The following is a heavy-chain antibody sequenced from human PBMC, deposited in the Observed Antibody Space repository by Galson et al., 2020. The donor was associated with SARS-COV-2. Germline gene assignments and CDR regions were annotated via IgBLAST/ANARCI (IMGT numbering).Heavy chain of an antibody. CDR1: GFTFSGSA. V-gene: IGHV3-73*01. D-gene: IGHD2-15*01. Sequence: GGSLRLSCAASGFTFSGSAMHWVRQASGKGLEWVGRIRSKANSYATAYAASVKGRFTISRDDSKNTAYLQMNSLKTEDTAVYYCTRHDEDCSGGSCYLFYYYYYMDVWGKGTTVTVSS. CDR3: TRHDEDCSGGSCYLFYYYYYMDV. CDR2: IRSKANSYAT. J-gene: IGHJ6*03.